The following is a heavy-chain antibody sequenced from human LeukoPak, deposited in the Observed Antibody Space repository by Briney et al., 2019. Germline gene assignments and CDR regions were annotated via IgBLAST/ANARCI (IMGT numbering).Heavy chain of an antibody. V-gene: IGHV4-4*07. CDR2: ISTSGST. CDR3: ARVNEKTDCSGGSCYYFDY. CDR1: GGSISSYY. D-gene: IGHD2-15*01. J-gene: IGHJ4*02. Sequence: SETLSLTCTGSGGSISSYYWSWIRQPAGKGVKWIGRISTSGSTNYNPSLKSRVTMSVDTSKNQFSLKLSSVTAADTAVYYCARVNEKTDCSGGSCYYFDYWGQGTLVTVSS.